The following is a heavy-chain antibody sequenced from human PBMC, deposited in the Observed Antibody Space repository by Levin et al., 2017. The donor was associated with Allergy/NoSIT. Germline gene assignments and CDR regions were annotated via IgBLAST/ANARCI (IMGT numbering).Heavy chain of an antibody. V-gene: IGHV4-34*01. CDR3: ALRGYSGYDDWYFDL. J-gene: IGHJ2*01. D-gene: IGHD5-12*01. CDR2: INHSGST. CDR1: GGSFSGYY. Sequence: PSETLSLTCAVYGGSFSGYYWSWIRQPPGKGLEWIGEINHSGSTNYNPSLKSRVTISVDTSKNQFSLKLSSVTAADTAVYYCALRGYSGYDDWYFDLWGRGTLVTVSS.